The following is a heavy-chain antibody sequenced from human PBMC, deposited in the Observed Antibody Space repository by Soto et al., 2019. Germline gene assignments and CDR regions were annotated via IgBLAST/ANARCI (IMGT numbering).Heavy chain of an antibody. CDR1: GGSITNYY. CDR3: TTEAYDNSGSLAFDI. CDR2: IFHTGTT. Sequence: SETLSLTCTVSGGSITNYYYSWIRQPPGKGLEWIGYIFHTGTTSYNPSPKSQVTLSVDTSQSQFSLKLNSVTAADTAVYYCTTEAYDNSGSLAFDIWGPGKLVTVSS. D-gene: IGHD3-22*01. J-gene: IGHJ3*02. V-gene: IGHV4-59*08.